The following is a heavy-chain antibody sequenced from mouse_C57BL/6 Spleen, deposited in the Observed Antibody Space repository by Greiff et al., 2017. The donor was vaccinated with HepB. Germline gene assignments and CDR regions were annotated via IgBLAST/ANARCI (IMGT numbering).Heavy chain of an antibody. V-gene: IGHV1-64*01. CDR1: GYTFTSYW. CDR2: IHPNSGST. CDR3: ARSRSRYAYYFDY. D-gene: IGHD1-1*01. Sequence: QVQLQQPGAELAKPGASVKLSCKASGYTFTSYWMHWVKQRPGQGLEWIGMIHPNSGSTNYNEKFKSKATLTVDQSSSTAYKQLSSLTSEDSAVYYCARSRSRYAYYFDYWGQGTTLTGSS. J-gene: IGHJ2*01.